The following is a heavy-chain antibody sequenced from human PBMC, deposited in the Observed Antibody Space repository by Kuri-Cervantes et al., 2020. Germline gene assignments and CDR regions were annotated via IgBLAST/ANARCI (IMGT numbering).Heavy chain of an antibody. Sequence: GSLRLSCAVYGGSFSDYYWSWIRQTPGKGLEWIGEINHSGSTNYNPSLKSRVTISVDKSKNQFSLKLSSVTAADTAVYYCARPRLRPYYYGMDVWGQGTTVTVSS. CDR2: INHSGST. V-gene: IGHV4-34*01. D-gene: IGHD4-17*01. J-gene: IGHJ6*02. CDR3: ARPRLRPYYYGMDV. CDR1: GGSFSDYY.